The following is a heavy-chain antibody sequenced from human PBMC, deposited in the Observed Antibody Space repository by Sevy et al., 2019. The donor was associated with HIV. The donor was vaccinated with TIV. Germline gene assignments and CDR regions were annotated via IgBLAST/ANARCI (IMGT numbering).Heavy chain of an antibody. J-gene: IGHJ6*02. V-gene: IGHV3-23*01. CDR1: GFTFSSYA. Sequence: GGSLRLSCAASGFTFSSYAMSWVRQAPGKGLEWVSAISGSGGSTYYADSVKGRFTISRDNSKNTLCLQMNSLRAEDTAVYYCAKAIGYCSGGSCYQVYYYYYGMDVWGQGTTVTVSS. CDR3: AKAIGYCSGGSCYQVYYYYYGMDV. CDR2: ISGSGGST. D-gene: IGHD2-15*01.